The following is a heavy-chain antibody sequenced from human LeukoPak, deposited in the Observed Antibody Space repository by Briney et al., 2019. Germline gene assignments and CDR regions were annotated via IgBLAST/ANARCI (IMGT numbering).Heavy chain of an antibody. CDR3: ARDGPCMMAEYVF. Sequence: GGSLRLSCASSVVTFSSYSMNWVRQAPGKGLEWVSSISSSSSYIYYADSVKGRFTISRDNAKNSLYLQMNSLRAEDTAVYYCARDGPCMMAEYVFWGQRTLVTVSS. V-gene: IGHV3-21*01. J-gene: IGHJ4*02. CDR1: VVTFSSYS. CDR2: ISSSSSYI. D-gene: IGHD2-8*01.